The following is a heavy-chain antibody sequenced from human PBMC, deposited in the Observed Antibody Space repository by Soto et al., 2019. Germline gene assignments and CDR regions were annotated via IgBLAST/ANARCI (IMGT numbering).Heavy chain of an antibody. CDR3: ARSPAYGDYANLDT. CDR2: IHSTRSP. J-gene: IGHJ5*02. Sequence: SETLSLTCTVSGDSVSKYYWNWIRQPAGKGLEWIGRIHSTRSPNYDPSLKSRVTMSVDTSKNQFSLKLNLTSVTAADTAVYYCARSPAYGDYANLDTWGQGTLVTVS. D-gene: IGHD4-17*01. CDR1: GDSVSKYY. V-gene: IGHV4-4*07.